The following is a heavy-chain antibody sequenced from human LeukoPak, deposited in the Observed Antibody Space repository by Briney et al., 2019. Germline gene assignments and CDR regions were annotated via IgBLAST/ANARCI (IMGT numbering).Heavy chain of an antibody. V-gene: IGHV3-7*03. CDR2: INHNGNVN. CDR1: GFTFSSYW. D-gene: IGHD3-16*01. J-gene: IGHJ6*02. Sequence: GGSLRLSCAASGFTFSSYWMNWARQAPGKGLEWLASINHNGNVNYYVDSVKGRFTISRDNAKKSLYLQMSNLRAEDTAVYFCARGGGLDVWGQGATVTVSS. CDR3: ARGGGLDV.